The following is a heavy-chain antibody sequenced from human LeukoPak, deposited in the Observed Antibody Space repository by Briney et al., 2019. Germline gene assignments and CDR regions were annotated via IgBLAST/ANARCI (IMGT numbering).Heavy chain of an antibody. D-gene: IGHD6-19*01. Sequence: KPSETLSLTRTVSGGSISSYYWSWIRQPPGKGLEWIGYIYYSGSTNYNPSLKSRVTISVDTSKNQFSLKLSSVTAADTAVYYCARRLNSSGWKRHNWFDPWGQGTLVTVSS. J-gene: IGHJ5*02. CDR3: ARRLNSSGWKRHNWFDP. V-gene: IGHV4-59*08. CDR2: IYYSGST. CDR1: GGSISSYY.